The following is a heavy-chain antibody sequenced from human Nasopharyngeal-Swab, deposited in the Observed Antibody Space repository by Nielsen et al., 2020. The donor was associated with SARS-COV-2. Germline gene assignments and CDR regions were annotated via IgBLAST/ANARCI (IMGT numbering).Heavy chain of an antibody. J-gene: IGHJ6*02. D-gene: IGHD3-22*01. V-gene: IGHV1-8*01. CDR2: MNPNSGNT. Sequence: WVRQAPGKGLEGMGWMNPNSGNTGYAQKFQGRATMTRNTSISTAYMELSSLRSEDTAAYYCARSDSSGYYLYYYGMDVWGQGTTVTVSS. CDR3: ARSDSSGYYLYYYGMDV.